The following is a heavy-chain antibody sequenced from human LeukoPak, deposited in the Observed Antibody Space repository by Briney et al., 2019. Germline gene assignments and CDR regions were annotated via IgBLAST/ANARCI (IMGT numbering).Heavy chain of an antibody. CDR1: GLTFSSYG. Sequence: GRSLRLSCAASGLTFSSYGMHWVRQAPGKGLEWVAVISYDGTIRNYADSVKGRFTISRDNSKNTLHLQMNSLTAEDTALYYCAKGGCSSTTCYLANPWGQGTLVTVSS. V-gene: IGHV3-30*18. CDR3: AKGGCSSTTCYLANP. J-gene: IGHJ5*02. D-gene: IGHD2-2*01. CDR2: ISYDGTIR.